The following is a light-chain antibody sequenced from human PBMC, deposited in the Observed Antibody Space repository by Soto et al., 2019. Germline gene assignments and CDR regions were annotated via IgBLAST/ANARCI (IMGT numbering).Light chain of an antibody. CDR3: QQSYSPPPIT. Sequence: IQSPSSLSASVGDRVTITFRASQSISSYLNWYQQKPGKAPKLLIYAASRLQSGVPTRFSGSGAGTDFSLTISSLQPEDFATYYCQQSYSPPPITFGQGTRLEIK. CDR2: AAS. J-gene: IGKJ5*01. V-gene: IGKV1-39*01. CDR1: QSISSY.